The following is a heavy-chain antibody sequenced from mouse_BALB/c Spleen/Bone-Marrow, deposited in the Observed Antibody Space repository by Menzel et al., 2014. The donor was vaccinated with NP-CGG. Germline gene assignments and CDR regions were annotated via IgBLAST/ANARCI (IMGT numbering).Heavy chain of an antibody. CDR2: ISSGGGST. CDR1: GFGFSSSD. Sequence: EVKLVESGGGLVKPGGSLKLSCAASGFGFSSSDMSWVRQTPEKRLEWVAYISSGGGSTYYPDTVKGRFTISRDNAKNTLYLQMSSLESEDTAMYYCATHYYGRFDYWGQGTPLTVSS. CDR3: ATHYYGRFDY. D-gene: IGHD1-2*01. J-gene: IGHJ2*01. V-gene: IGHV5-12-1*01.